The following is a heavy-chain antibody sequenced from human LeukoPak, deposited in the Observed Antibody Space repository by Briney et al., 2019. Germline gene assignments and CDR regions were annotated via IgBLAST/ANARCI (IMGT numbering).Heavy chain of an antibody. CDR3: AKDRGTYYFGDY. Sequence: GGSLRLSCAASGFTFSSAGMHWVRQAPGKGLEWMAFILSDGSNLYYADSVKGRFTISRDNSKSTLYLQMNSLRAEDTAVYYCAKDRGTYYFGDYWGQGTLVTVSS. CDR1: GFTFSSAG. V-gene: IGHV3-30*02. CDR2: ILSDGSNL. J-gene: IGHJ4*02. D-gene: IGHD1-26*01.